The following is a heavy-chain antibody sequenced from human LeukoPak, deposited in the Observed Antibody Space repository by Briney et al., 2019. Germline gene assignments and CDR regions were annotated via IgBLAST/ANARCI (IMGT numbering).Heavy chain of an antibody. Sequence: ASVKVSCKASGYTXTNHYMHGVRQAPGEGLEWMGTINPSGGTTTYAQKFQGRVTVTRETSTSTVYMDLSSLRSEDTAVYYCARDMGSGWYYFDYWGQGTLVTVSS. D-gene: IGHD6-19*01. CDR3: ARDMGSGWYYFDY. CDR2: INPSGGTT. J-gene: IGHJ4*02. CDR1: GYTXTNHY. V-gene: IGHV1-46*01.